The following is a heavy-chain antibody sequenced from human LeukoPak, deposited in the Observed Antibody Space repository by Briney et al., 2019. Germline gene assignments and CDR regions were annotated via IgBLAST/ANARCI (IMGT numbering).Heavy chain of an antibody. V-gene: IGHV1-2*02. CDR2: INPNSGGT. CDR3: ARARNSRMVQGVTGDY. CDR1: GYTFTGYY. D-gene: IGHD3-10*01. J-gene: IGHJ4*02. Sequence: ASVKVSCKASGYTFTGYYMHWVRQAPGQGLEWMGWINPNSGGTNYAQKFQGRVTMTRDTSISTAYMELSRLRSDDTAVYYCARARNSRMVQGVTGDYWGQGTLVTVSS.